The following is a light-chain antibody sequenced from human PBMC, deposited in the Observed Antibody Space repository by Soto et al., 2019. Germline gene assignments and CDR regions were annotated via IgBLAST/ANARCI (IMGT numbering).Light chain of an antibody. CDR2: RNS. V-gene: IGLV1-47*01. Sequence: QSVLTQSPSASGTPGQRVTLSCSGSASTIGRNYVYWYQQLPGTAPKLLIYRNSQRPSGVPDRFSGSKSGTSASLAISGLRAEDEADDYCAAWDDNLSGFYVFGDGTKLTVL. CDR1: ASTIGRNY. CDR3: AAWDDNLSGFYV. J-gene: IGLJ1*01.